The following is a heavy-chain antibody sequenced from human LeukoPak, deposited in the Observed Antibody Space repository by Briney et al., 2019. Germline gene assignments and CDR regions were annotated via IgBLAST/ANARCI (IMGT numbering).Heavy chain of an antibody. J-gene: IGHJ3*02. Sequence: ASVKVSCKASGYTFTSYYMHWVRQAPGQGLEWMGIINPSGGSTSYAQKFQGRVTMTEDTSTDTAYMELSSLRSEDTAVYYCATAYCGGDCYSSGRDAFDIWGQGTMVTVSS. D-gene: IGHD2-21*02. CDR2: INPSGGST. V-gene: IGHV1-46*01. CDR1: GYTFTSYY. CDR3: ATAYCGGDCYSSGRDAFDI.